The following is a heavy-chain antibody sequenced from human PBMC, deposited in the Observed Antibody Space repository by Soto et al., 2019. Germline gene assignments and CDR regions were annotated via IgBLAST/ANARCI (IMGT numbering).Heavy chain of an antibody. CDR2: ISCSGGST. D-gene: IGHD6-19*01. V-gene: IGHV3-23*01. Sequence: GGSLRLSCAASGFTFSSYAMSWVRQAPGKGLEWVSAISCSGGSTYYAESVKGRFTISRDNSKNTLYLQMNSLRAEDTAVYYCAKDRGWYDAFDIWGQGTMVTVSS. CDR1: GFTFSSYA. J-gene: IGHJ3*02. CDR3: AKDRGWYDAFDI.